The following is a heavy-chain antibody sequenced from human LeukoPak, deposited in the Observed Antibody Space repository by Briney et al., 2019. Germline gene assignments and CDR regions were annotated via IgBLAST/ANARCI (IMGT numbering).Heavy chain of an antibody. CDR3: AREWQGGIAAAGTRIEGDY. V-gene: IGHV3-7*01. CDR2: IKQDGSEK. CDR1: GFSVSGYW. Sequence: GGSLRLSFAVSGFSVSGYWMTWVRQAPGKGLEWVANIKQDGSEKNYVDSVKGRFTISKDNAENSLFLQMNSLRVEGTAVYYCAREWQGGIAAAGTRIEGDYWGQGTLVAVSS. D-gene: IGHD6-13*01. J-gene: IGHJ4*02.